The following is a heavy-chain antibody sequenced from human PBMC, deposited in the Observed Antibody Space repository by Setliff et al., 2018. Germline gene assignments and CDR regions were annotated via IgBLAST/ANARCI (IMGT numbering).Heavy chain of an antibody. V-gene: IGHV7-4-1*02. J-gene: IGHJ4*02. D-gene: IGHD2-21*02. CDR3: ARGGYCGGDCFLRTGFDY. CDR1: GYTFTSYA. Sequence: VASVKVSCKASGYTFTSYAMNWVRQAPGQGLEWMGWINTNTGNPTYAQGFTGRFVFSLDTSVSTAYLQISSLKAEDTAVYYCARGGYCGGDCFLRTGFDYWGQGTLVTVSS. CDR2: INTNTGNP.